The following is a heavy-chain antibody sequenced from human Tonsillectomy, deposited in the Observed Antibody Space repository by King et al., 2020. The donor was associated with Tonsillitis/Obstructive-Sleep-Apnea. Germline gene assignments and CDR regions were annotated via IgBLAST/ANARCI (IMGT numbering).Heavy chain of an antibody. V-gene: IGHV3-7*01. CDR3: ARAVGGYCSSTSCYVYFDY. J-gene: IGHJ4*02. Sequence: VQLVESGGGLVQPGGSLRLSCAASGFTFSSYWMSWVRQAPGKGLEWVANIKQDGSEKYYVDSVKGRFTISRDNAKNSLYLQMNSPRAEDTAVYYCARAVGGYCSSTSCYVYFDYWGQGTLVTVSS. D-gene: IGHD2-2*01. CDR2: IKQDGSEK. CDR1: GFTFSSYW.